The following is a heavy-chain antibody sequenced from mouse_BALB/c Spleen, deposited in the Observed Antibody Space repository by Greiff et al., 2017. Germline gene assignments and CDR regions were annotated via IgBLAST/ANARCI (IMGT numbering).Heavy chain of an antibody. CDR1: GYAFTNYL. V-gene: IGHV1-54*01. D-gene: IGHD1-2*01. Sequence: QVQLQQSGAELVRPGTSVKVSCKASGYAFTNYLIEWVKQRPGQGLEWIGVINPGSGGTNYNEKFKGKATLTADKSSSTAYMQLSSLTSDDSAVYFCARWDYYGYGWFAYWGQGTLVTVSA. J-gene: IGHJ3*01. CDR2: INPGSGGT. CDR3: ARWDYYGYGWFAY.